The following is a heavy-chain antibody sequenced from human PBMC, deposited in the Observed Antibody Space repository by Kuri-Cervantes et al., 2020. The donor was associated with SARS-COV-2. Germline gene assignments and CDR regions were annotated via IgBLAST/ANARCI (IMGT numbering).Heavy chain of an antibody. V-gene: IGHV1-69*13. J-gene: IGHJ6*02. CDR3: AVGDCSGGSCYPDYYYGMDI. CDR2: IIPIFGTA. D-gene: IGHD2-15*01. Sequence: SVKVSCKASGGTFSSYAISWVRQAPGQGLEWMGGIIPIFGTANYTQKFQGRVTITADESTSTACLELNSLRSADTAVYYCAVGDCSGGSCYPDYYYGMDIWGQGTTVTVSS. CDR1: GGTFSSYA.